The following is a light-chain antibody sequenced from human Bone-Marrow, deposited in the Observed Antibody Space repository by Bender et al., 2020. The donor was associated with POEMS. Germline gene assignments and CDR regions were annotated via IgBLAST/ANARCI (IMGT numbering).Light chain of an antibody. CDR2: GES. CDR3: QVWDSNTADVV. V-gene: IGLV3-21*02. CDR1: DIGRKD. Sequence: SYVLTQPPAVSLAPGQTARITCAGSDIGRKDVHWYQQKPGQAPVLVVSGESDRPSGIPERLSGSKSGNTATLTISRAEAGDEADYFCQVWDSNTADVVFGGGTKLTVL. J-gene: IGLJ2*01.